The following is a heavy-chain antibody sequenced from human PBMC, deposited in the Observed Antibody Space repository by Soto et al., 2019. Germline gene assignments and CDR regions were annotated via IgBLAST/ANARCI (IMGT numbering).Heavy chain of an antibody. Sequence: PSETLCLTCTVSGGFITSDYWTWIRQPPGQGLEWLGYIDSSGSTYYNPSLKSRVTISMHTSKRQFSLKLNSVTAADTAIYYCARDSSSSRFFRWGQGTLVTVSS. CDR1: GGFITSDY. D-gene: IGHD6-6*01. CDR2: IDSSGST. CDR3: ARDSSSSRFFR. J-gene: IGHJ1*01. V-gene: IGHV4-59*12.